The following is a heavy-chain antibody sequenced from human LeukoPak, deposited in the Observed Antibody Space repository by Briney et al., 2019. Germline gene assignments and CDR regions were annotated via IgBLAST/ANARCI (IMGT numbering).Heavy chain of an antibody. CDR3: ARDFSRTSIDY. CDR2: INPNSGGT. CDR1: GYTFTGSY. V-gene: IGHV1-2*02. Sequence: GASVKVSCKASGYTFTGSYIHWVRQAPAQGLEWMGWINPNSGGTNYAQKFQGRVTMTRDTSNSTASMELSRLRSDDTAVYYCARDFSRTSIDYWGQGTLVTVSS. D-gene: IGHD3-3*02. J-gene: IGHJ4*02.